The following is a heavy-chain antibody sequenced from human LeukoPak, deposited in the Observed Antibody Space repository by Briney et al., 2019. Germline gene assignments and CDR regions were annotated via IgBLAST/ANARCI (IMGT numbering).Heavy chain of an antibody. V-gene: IGHV4-39*07. D-gene: IGHD3-22*01. CDR3: ARVTGYMIEDYFDY. Sequence: PSETLSLTCTVSGGSISSNSYYWGWVRLSPGEGLGWIGTIYYSGSTYYNPSLKSRVTISVDTSKNQFSLKLRSVTAADTAVYYCARVTGYMIEDYFDYWGQGTLVTVSS. CDR1: GGSISSNSYY. J-gene: IGHJ4*02. CDR2: IYYSGST.